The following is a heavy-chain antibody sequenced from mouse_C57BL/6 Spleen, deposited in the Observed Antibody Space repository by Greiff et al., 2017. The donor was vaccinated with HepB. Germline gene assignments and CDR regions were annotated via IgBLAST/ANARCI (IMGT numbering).Heavy chain of an antibody. CDR3: ARSVIYYGYDNDYFDY. D-gene: IGHD2-2*01. J-gene: IGHJ2*01. V-gene: IGHV2-2*01. CDR2: IWSGGST. Sequence: QVQLKESGPGLVQPSQSLSITCTVSGFSLTSYGVHWVRQSPGKGLEWLGVIWSGGSTDYNAAFISRLSISKDNSKSQVFFKMNSLQADDTAIYYCARSVIYYGYDNDYFDYWGQGTTLTVSS. CDR1: GFSLTSYG.